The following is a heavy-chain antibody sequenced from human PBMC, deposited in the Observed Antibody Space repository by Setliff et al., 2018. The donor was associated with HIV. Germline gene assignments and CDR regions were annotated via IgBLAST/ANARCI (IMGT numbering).Heavy chain of an antibody. Sequence: GGSLRLSCAASGFTFNNYGIHWVRQAPGKGLEWVAVIWFDGTDKYYADSVKGRFTASGDISRNTLYLQMTSLRAEDTAVYYCARDWGVYPNYYYYMDVWGKGTTVTVSS. CDR3: ARDWGVYPNYYYYMDV. V-gene: IGHV3-33*01. D-gene: IGHD3-16*01. CDR1: GFTFNNYG. CDR2: IWFDGTDK. J-gene: IGHJ6*03.